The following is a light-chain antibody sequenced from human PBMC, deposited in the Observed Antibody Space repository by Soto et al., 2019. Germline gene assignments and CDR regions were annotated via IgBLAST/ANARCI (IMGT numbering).Light chain of an antibody. J-gene: IGKJ4*01. CDR1: QSTSSY. CDR2: AAA. Sequence: DVKMTQSPSSLSASVVGRVTITCRASQSTSSYLNWYQQKPGKAPKRLIYAAASLKSRVPSRFSGSASGTDFTLTISSLQPEDFATYYCQQSYSTPLPFGGGTNLDIK. V-gene: IGKV1-39*01. CDR3: QQSYSTPLP.